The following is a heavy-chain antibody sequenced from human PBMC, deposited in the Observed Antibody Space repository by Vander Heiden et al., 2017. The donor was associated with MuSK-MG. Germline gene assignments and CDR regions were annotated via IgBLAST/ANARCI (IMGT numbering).Heavy chain of an antibody. J-gene: IGHJ4*02. CDR3: ARRPRVYDILTGYYPGTYDY. V-gene: IGHV4-31*03. Sequence: QVHLQESGPGLVKPSQTLSLTCTVTGGSTTSAGYYWGWIRQHPGKGLEWIGYIDYSGSTYYNPSLKSRVTISVDTSKNQFSLKLSSVTAADTAVYYWARRPRVYDILTGYYPGTYDYWGQGTLVTVSS. D-gene: IGHD3-9*01. CDR1: GGSTTSAGYY. CDR2: IDYSGST.